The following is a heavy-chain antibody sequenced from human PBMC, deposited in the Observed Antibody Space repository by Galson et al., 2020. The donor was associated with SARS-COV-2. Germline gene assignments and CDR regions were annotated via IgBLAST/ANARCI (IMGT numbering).Heavy chain of an antibody. CDR3: AKLIRSGYIASY. CDR2: VKEDGSEK. Sequence: GGSLRLSCAASGFTFSSYWMSWVRQAPGKGLEWVANVKEDGSEKNYVDSVKGRFTISRDNAKNSLYLQMNNLRAEDSAVYYCAKLIRSGYIASYWGQGTLVTVSS. CDR1: GFTFSSYW. D-gene: IGHD2-15*01. J-gene: IGHJ4*02. V-gene: IGHV3-7*01.